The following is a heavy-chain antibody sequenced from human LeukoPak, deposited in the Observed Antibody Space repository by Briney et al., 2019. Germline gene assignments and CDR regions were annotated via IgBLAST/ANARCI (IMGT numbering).Heavy chain of an antibody. V-gene: IGHV3-33*01. CDR2: IWYDGSNK. Sequence: GGSLRLSCAASGFTFSSYAMHWVRQAPGKGLEWVAVIWYDGSNKYYVDYVKGRFTISRDNSKNTLYLHMNSLRAEDTAVYSCAREIPATYYFDYWGQGTLVTVSS. D-gene: IGHD5-12*01. J-gene: IGHJ4*02. CDR1: GFTFSSYA. CDR3: AREIPATYYFDY.